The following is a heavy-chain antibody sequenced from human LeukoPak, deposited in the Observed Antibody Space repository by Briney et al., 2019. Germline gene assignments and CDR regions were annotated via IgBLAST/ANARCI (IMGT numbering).Heavy chain of an antibody. J-gene: IGHJ4*02. D-gene: IGHD3-10*01. CDR2: ISSGGTTI. Sequence: GGSLRLSCAASGFTISDYSMSWIRQAPGKGLEWVSHISSGGTTIYYADSVKGRFTISSDNAKNSLDLQMNSLRAEDTAVYYCARVAYGSGSSPYFDYWGQGTLVTVSS. V-gene: IGHV3-11*04. CDR1: GFTISDYS. CDR3: ARVAYGSGSSPYFDY.